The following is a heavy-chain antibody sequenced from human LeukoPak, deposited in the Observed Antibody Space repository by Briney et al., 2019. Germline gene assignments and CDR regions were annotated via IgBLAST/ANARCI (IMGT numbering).Heavy chain of an antibody. D-gene: IGHD3-9*01. CDR2: INAGNGNT. CDR3: AREHDVLTGYSLDY. Sequence: GASVTVSCTSSGYTFTTYAIHWVRQAPGQRLEYMGWINAGNGNTKYSQNFQGRVTITRDTSASTAYMELSSLRSEDTAVYYCAREHDVLTGYSLDYWGQGTLVTVSS. V-gene: IGHV1-3*01. J-gene: IGHJ4*02. CDR1: GYTFTTYA.